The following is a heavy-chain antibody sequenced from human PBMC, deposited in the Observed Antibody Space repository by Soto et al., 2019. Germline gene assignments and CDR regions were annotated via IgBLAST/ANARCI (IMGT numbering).Heavy chain of an antibody. CDR1: GFAIRDYE. Sequence: GWSLRLSCAASGFAIRDYEMNWVRQAPGKGLEWISYINSGGTSKKYTDSVEGRFTISRDTALNSLYLQMDSLRDEDTAIYYCARENSGDAFDFWGQGILVTVSS. V-gene: IGHV3-48*03. CDR3: ARENSGDAFDF. D-gene: IGHD4-17*01. CDR2: INSGGTSK. J-gene: IGHJ4*02.